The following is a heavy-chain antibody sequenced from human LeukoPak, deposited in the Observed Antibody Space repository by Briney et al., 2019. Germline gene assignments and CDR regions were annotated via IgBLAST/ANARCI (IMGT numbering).Heavy chain of an antibody. CDR3: ARLSTTRLTYYFDY. V-gene: IGHV4-39*01. CDR1: GGSISGSSYS. CDR2: IFYGGST. D-gene: IGHD2-2*01. J-gene: IGHJ4*02. Sequence: SETLSLTCTVSGGSISGSSYSWGWIRQPPGKGLEWIGPIFYGGSTSSNPSLKSRVTIPVDTSKNQFSLKLTSVTAADTAVYYCARLSTTRLTYYFDYWGQGILVTVSS.